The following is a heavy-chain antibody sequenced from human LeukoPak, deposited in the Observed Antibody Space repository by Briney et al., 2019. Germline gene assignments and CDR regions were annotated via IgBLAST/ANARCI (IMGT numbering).Heavy chain of an antibody. CDR2: IYYSGST. D-gene: IGHD6-13*01. J-gene: IGHJ4*02. V-gene: IGHV4-39*01. Sequence: SDTLSLTCTVSGRSISSSSYYWARIRQPPGKGLERIGSIYYSGSTYYNPSLKSRVTISVDASKNQFSLKVSSVTAADTGVYYCARHSSWYSGFDYWGQGTLVTVSS. CDR1: GRSISSSSYY. CDR3: ARHSSWYSGFDY.